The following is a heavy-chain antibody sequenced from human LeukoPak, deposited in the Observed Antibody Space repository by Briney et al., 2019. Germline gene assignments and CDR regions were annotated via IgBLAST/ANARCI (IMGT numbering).Heavy chain of an antibody. CDR1: GFTFSSYA. D-gene: IGHD6-13*01. J-gene: IGHJ4*02. V-gene: IGHV3-23*01. CDR2: ISGSGGST. CDR3: AKTPGIAAAGTDYFDY. Sequence: GGSLRLSCAASGFTFSSYAMSWVCQAPGKGLEWVSAISGSGGSTYYADSVKGRFTISRDNSKNTLYLQMNSLRAEDTAVYYCAKTPGIAAAGTDYFDYWGQGTLVTVSS.